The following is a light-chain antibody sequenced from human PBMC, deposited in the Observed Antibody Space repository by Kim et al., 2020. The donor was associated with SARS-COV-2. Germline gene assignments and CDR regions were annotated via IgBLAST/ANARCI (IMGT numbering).Light chain of an antibody. CDR3: QQYGSSPKT. Sequence: SPGERATLSCRASPCVSSSYLAWYLQKPGQAPRLLIYGASSRAAVIPDGCSGSGSGTDFTLTISRLEPEDCAEYYCQQYGSSPKTFGQGTKVDSK. CDR1: PCVSSSY. J-gene: IGKJ1*01. V-gene: IGKV3-20*01. CDR2: GAS.